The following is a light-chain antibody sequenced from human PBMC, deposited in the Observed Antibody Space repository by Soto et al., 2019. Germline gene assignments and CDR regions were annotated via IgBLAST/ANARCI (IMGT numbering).Light chain of an antibody. CDR2: GAS. CDR3: QQYSSSPGT. V-gene: IGKV3-20*01. J-gene: IGKJ1*01. CDR1: QSVNSFY. Sequence: VLTQSRSTLSLSPGSRPRLFCRADQSVNSFYLAWYQHKHGQAPRIXIYGASDRATGIPDRFSGSGSGTDFTLTISRLEPEELAVYDCQQYSSSPGTFGQGTKVDI.